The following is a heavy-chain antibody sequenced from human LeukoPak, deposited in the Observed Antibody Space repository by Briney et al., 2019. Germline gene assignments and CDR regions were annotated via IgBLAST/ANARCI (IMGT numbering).Heavy chain of an antibody. D-gene: IGHD6-13*01. V-gene: IGHV1-46*03. CDR3: ARGHSSSWEYNWFDP. CDR1: GYTFTSYY. J-gene: IGHJ5*02. CDR2: IDPSGGST. Sequence: ASVKVSCKASGYTFTSYYMHWVRQAPGQGLEWMGIIDPSGGSTSYAHKFQGRVTMTRDTSTSTVYMELSSLRSEDTAVYYCARGHSSSWEYNWFDPWGQGTLVTVSS.